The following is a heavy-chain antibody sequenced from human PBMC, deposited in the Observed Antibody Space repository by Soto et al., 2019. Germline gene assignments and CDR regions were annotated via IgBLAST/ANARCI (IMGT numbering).Heavy chain of an antibody. CDR2: INNSGTT. V-gene: IGHV4-34*01. Sequence: QVQIQQWGAGLLKPSETLSLTCAVYGTSLSNYYWSWIRQPPGKGLEWIGEINNSGTTKYNPSLKTRLTISVDTSKNQLTLKLSSVTAADTAVYYCARTYDYVTGTYRSDFCGQGTLVTVSS. CDR3: ARTYDYVTGTYRSDF. D-gene: IGHD3-16*02. J-gene: IGHJ4*02. CDR1: GTSLSNYY.